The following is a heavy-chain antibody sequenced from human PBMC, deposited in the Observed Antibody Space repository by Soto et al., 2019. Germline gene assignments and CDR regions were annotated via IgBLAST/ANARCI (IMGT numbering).Heavy chain of an antibody. CDR3: AKGQQWLQFRASWFDP. J-gene: IGHJ5*02. D-gene: IGHD5-12*01. V-gene: IGHV3-23*01. CDR2: ISGSGGSP. CDR1: GFTFSSYA. Sequence: GGSLRLTCAASGFTFSSYAMSWVRQAPGKGLEWVSAISGSGGSPYYADSVKGRFTISRDNSKNTLYLQMNSLRAEDTAVYYCAKGQQWLQFRASWFDPWGQGTLVTVSS.